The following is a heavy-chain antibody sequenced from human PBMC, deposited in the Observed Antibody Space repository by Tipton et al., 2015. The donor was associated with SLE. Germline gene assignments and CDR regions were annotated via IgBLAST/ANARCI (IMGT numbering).Heavy chain of an antibody. CDR2: ISSSSSTI. CDR3: ARDHIHYSNYGGAFDI. J-gene: IGHJ3*02. V-gene: IGHV3-48*01. Sequence: SLRLSCAASGFTFSSYSMNWVRQAPGKGLEWVSYISSSSSTIYYADSVKGRFTISRDNAKNSLYLQMNSLRAEDTAVYYCARDHIHYSNYGGAFDIWGQGTMVTVSS. CDR1: GFTFSSYS. D-gene: IGHD4-11*01.